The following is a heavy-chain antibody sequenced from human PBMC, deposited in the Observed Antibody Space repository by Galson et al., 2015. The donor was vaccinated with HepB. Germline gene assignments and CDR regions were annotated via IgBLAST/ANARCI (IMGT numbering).Heavy chain of an antibody. Sequence: SLRLSCAASGFIFSDYAMSWVRQAPGKGLEWVSAITPNGDSTFYADSVKGRFTISRDNSKNTLDLQMNSLRPEDTALYYCAKETSRRIFDFDYWGQGTLVTVSS. J-gene: IGHJ4*02. V-gene: IGHV3-23*01. CDR3: AKETSRRIFDFDY. CDR2: ITPNGDST. D-gene: IGHD3-3*01. CDR1: GFIFSDYA.